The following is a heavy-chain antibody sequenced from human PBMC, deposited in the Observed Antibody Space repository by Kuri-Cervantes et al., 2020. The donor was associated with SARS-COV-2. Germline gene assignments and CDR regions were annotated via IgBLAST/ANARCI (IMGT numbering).Heavy chain of an antibody. V-gene: IGHV4-34*01. Sequence: SQTLSLTCAVYGGSFNNYYWSWIRQPPGKGLEWIGEINHSGGTNHNPSLKSRVIISADTSKNQLSLKMRSVTAADTAVYYCARGLVAVVPSPVLGLGPHYYSYHVDVWGHGTTVTVSS. CDR3: ARGLVAVVPSPVLGLGPHYYSYHVDV. J-gene: IGHJ6*02. D-gene: IGHD2-2*01. CDR2: INHSGGT. CDR1: GGSFNNYY.